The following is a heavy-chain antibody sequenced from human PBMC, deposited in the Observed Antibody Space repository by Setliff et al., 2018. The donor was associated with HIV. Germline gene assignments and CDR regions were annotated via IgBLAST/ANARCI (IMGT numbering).Heavy chain of an antibody. CDR3: ARREEPNSNNFWSGYSGFDY. CDR2: INTNAGNS. J-gene: IGHJ4*02. D-gene: IGHD3-3*01. Sequence: ASVKVSCKASGYTFTTYPMNWVRQAPGQGLEWMGWINTNAGNSIYAQGFTGRFVFSFDTSDSTAYLQISDLKAEDTAVYYCARREEPNSNNFWSGYSGFDYWGQGMLVTVSS. V-gene: IGHV7-4-1*02. CDR1: GYTFTTYP.